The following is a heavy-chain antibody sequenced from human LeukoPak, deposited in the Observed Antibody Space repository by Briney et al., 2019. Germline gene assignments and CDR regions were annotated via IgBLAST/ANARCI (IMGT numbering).Heavy chain of an antibody. V-gene: IGHV4-4*02. Sequence: SGTLSLTCDVSGDFIRSSEWWSWVHQPPGKGLEWIGQFFLSGGPNYRPSLRSRVTISVDRSKSQFSLKMASVTAADTAIYYCVRNGRYCLDYWGQGTLVTVSS. CDR1: GDFIRSSEW. D-gene: IGHD1-14*01. CDR3: VRNGRYCLDY. CDR2: FFLSGGP. J-gene: IGHJ4*02.